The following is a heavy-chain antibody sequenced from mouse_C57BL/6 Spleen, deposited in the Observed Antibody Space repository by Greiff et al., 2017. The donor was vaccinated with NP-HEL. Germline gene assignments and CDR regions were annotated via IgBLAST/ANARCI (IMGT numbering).Heavy chain of an antibody. V-gene: IGHV5-17*01. J-gene: IGHJ4*01. CDR2: ISSGSSTI. CDR3: AGMIKDAMDY. Sequence: EVQRVESGGGLVKPGGSLKLSCAASGFTFSDYGMHWVRQAPEKGLEWVAYISSGSSTIYYADTVKGRFTISRDNAKNTLFLQMTSLRSEDTAMYYCAGMIKDAMDYWGQGTSVTVSS. D-gene: IGHD2-4*01. CDR1: GFTFSDYG.